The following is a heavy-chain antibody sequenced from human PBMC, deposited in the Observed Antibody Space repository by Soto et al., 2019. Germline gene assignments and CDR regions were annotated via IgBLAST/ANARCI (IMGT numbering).Heavy chain of an antibody. D-gene: IGHD2-2*02. CDR2: ISGSGGST. Sequence: GGSLRLSCAASGFTFSSYAMSWVRQAPGKGLEWVSAISGSGGSTYYADSVKGRFTISRDNSKNTLYLQMNSLRAEDTAVYYCAKEIGGYCSSTSCYTAENGMDVWGQGTTVTVSS. V-gene: IGHV3-23*01. J-gene: IGHJ6*02. CDR1: GFTFSSYA. CDR3: AKEIGGYCSSTSCYTAENGMDV.